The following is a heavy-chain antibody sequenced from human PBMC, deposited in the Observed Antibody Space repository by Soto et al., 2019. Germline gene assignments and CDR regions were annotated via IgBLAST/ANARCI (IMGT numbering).Heavy chain of an antibody. CDR3: ARRGSGSYYDY. V-gene: IGHV3-23*01. D-gene: IGHD1-26*01. CDR1: GFTFSSYA. Sequence: EVPLLESGGGLVQPGGSLRLSFAASGFTFSSYAMRWVRQAPGKGLEWVSAVSGSGDSTYYADSVKGRFTISRDNSKNTLYLQMNSLRAEDTAVYYCARRGSGSYYDYWGQGTLVTVSS. J-gene: IGHJ4*02. CDR2: VSGSGDST.